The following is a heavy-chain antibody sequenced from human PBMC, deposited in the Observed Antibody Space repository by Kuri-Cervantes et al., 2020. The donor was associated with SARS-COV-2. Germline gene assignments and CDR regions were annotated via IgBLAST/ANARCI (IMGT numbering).Heavy chain of an antibody. CDR3: ARSTPFRGLGVISQGGYFDI. CDR2: INPNSGGT. D-gene: IGHD3-22*01. Sequence: ASVKVSCKASGYTFTGYYMHWVRQAPGQGLEWMGWINPNSGGTNYAQKFQGWVTMTRDTSISTVYMELSRLRSEDTAVYYCARSTPFRGLGVISQGGYFDIWGQGTMVTVSS. J-gene: IGHJ3*02. V-gene: IGHV1-2*04. CDR1: GYTFTGYY.